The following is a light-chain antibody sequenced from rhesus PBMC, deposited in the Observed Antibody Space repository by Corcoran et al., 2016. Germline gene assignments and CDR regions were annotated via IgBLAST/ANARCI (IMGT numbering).Light chain of an antibody. J-gene: IGLJ6*01. V-gene: IGLV2-32*02. CDR1: NSDIGGYSH. CDR2: EVS. Sequence: QAALTQPRSVSGSPGQAVTISCAGANSDIGGYSHVSWYQQHPGTAPSVMIYEVSKRPSGVSDRFSDSKSDYTASLTISGLQAEDEPDYFYYSYTGINGFLFGSGT. CDR3: YSYTGINGFL.